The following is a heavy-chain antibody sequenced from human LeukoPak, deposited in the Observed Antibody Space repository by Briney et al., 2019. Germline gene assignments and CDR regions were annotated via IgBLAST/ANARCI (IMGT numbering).Heavy chain of an antibody. Sequence: GASVKVSCKASGGTFSSYAISWVRQAPGQGLEWMGWINTNTGNPTYAQGFTGRFVFSLDTSVSTAYLQISSLKAEDTAVYYCATYSSGWAFDYWGQGTLVTVSS. CDR1: GGTFSSYA. J-gene: IGHJ4*02. CDR3: ATYSSGWAFDY. D-gene: IGHD6-19*01. CDR2: INTNTGNP. V-gene: IGHV7-4-1*02.